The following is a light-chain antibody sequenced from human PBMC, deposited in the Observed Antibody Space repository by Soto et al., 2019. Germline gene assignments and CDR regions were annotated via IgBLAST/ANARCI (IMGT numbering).Light chain of an antibody. V-gene: IGKV3-20*01. Sequence: ELVLTQSPGTLSLSPGERATLSCRASQSVSSNLAWYKQKPGQAPSLLIYGASTRATGIPDRFGGSGSGTDFTLTISRLEPEEFAVYYCQHYGDPRTGGQGTKLEI. CDR2: GAS. CDR3: QHYGDPRT. CDR1: QSVSSN. J-gene: IGKJ1*01.